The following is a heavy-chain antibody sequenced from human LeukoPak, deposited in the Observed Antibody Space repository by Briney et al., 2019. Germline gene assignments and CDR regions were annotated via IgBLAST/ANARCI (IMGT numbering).Heavy chain of an antibody. CDR2: IHHNGTA. CDR1: VGSISSGNW. Sequence: PSETLSLTCAVSVGSISSGNWWSWVRQSPGKGLEWIGEIHHNGTANYNPSLKSRVTISADRFTNHFSLKLPSVTAADTAVYYCATAPILRGEGGEHFKYGMDVWGQGTTVSVSS. J-gene: IGHJ6*02. D-gene: IGHD2-2*02. CDR3: ATAPILRGEGGEHFKYGMDV. V-gene: IGHV4-4*02.